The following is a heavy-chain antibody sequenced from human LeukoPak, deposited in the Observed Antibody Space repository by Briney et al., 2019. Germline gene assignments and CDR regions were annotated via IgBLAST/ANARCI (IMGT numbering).Heavy chain of an antibody. CDR2: IYSGGST. D-gene: IGHD6-19*01. V-gene: IGHV3-53*01. J-gene: IGHJ4*02. CDR1: GFTVSSNY. Sequence: GGSLRLSCAASGFTVSSNYMSWVRQAPGKGLEWVSVIYSGGSTYYADSVKGRFTISRDNSKNTLYLQMNSLRAEDTAVYCCARIGYSSGWSTAYFDYWGQGTLVTVSS. CDR3: ARIGYSSGWSTAYFDY.